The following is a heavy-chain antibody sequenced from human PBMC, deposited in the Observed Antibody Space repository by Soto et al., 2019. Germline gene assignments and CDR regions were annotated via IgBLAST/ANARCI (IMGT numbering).Heavy chain of an antibody. D-gene: IGHD1-26*01. CDR3: ARDRYSGSRFDY. J-gene: IGHJ4*02. CDR2: IYYSGST. Sequence: PSETLSLTCTVSGGSISRYYWSWIRQPPGKGLEWIGYIYYSGSTNYNPSPKSRVTISVDTSKNQFSLKLSSVTAADTAVYYCARDRYSGSRFDYWGQGTLVTVSS. V-gene: IGHV4-59*01. CDR1: GGSISRYY.